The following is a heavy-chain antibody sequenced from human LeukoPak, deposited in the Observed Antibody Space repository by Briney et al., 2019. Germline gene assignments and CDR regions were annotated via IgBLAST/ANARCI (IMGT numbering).Heavy chain of an antibody. D-gene: IGHD3-10*01. CDR2: IYHSGST. Sequence: SQTLSLTCAVSGGSISSGGYSWSWIRQPPGKGLEWIGYIYHSGSTYYNPSLKSRVTISVDRSKNQFSLKLSSVTAADTAVYYCARTLLWFGKSTPYYFDYWGQGTLVTVSS. CDR3: ARTLLWFGKSTPYYFDY. V-gene: IGHV4-30-2*01. CDR1: GGSISSGGYS. J-gene: IGHJ4*02.